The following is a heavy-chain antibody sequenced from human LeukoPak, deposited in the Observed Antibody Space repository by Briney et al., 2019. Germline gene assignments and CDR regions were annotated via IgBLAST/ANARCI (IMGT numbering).Heavy chain of an antibody. Sequence: PGRSLRLSCTASGFTFGDYAMSWFRQAPGEGLEWVGFIRSKAHGGTTEYAASVKGRFTISRDDSKSIAYLQMDSLKNEDTAVYYCTRAVRYCSGGSCYSFYGGREPLVPVSS. CDR3: TRAVRYCSGGSCYSFY. CDR2: IRSKAHGGTT. CDR1: GFTFGDYA. V-gene: IGHV3-49*03. D-gene: IGHD2-15*01. J-gene: IGHJ4*02.